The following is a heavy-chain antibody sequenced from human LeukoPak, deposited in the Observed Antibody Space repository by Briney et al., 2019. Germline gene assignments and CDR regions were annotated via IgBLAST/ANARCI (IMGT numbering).Heavy chain of an antibody. CDR3: AKDRGGGSQLGDAYDV. V-gene: IGHV3-9*01. CDR2: ISYSSETI. Sequence: GGSLRLSCAASGFTFSSYAMSWVRQAPGKGLECVSGISYSSETIGYVDSVKGRFTISRDNVRKSLYLQMNSLRIEDTALYYCAKDRGGGSQLGDAYDVWGQGTMVSVSS. CDR1: GFTFSSYA. J-gene: IGHJ3*01. D-gene: IGHD5-24*01.